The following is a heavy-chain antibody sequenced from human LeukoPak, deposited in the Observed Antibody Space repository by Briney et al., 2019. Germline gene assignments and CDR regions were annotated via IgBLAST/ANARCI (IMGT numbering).Heavy chain of an antibody. Sequence: GGSLRLSCAASGFTFSTYRMSWVRQTPGKGLEWLSYISETGTIIYYADSVKGRFTISRDNSKNTLYLQMNSLRAEDTAVYYCAREPLGAVAGNDAFDIWGQGTMVTVSS. CDR1: GFTFSTYR. CDR2: ISETGTII. CDR3: AREPLGAVAGNDAFDI. V-gene: IGHV3-48*01. D-gene: IGHD6-19*01. J-gene: IGHJ3*02.